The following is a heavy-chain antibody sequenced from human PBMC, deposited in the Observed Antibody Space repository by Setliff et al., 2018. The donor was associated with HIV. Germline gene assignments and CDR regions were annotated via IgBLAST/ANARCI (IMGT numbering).Heavy chain of an antibody. J-gene: IGHJ4*02. CDR2: ITPSGDSR. CDR3: ARDVDVYDILTGYHFDY. CDR1: GYTFSSYS. Sequence: ASVKVSCKTSGYTFSSYSLHWVRQGPGQGLEWMGIITPSGDSRRYAQKFQGRLTMTRDMSTSTVRMDLSSLRPEDTAVYYCARDVDVYDILTGYHFDYWGQGTLVTVSS. V-gene: IGHV1-46*01. D-gene: IGHD3-9*01.